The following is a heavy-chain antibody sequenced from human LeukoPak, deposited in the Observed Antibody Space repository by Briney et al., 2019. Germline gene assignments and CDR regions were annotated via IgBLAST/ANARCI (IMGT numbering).Heavy chain of an antibody. CDR3: ARDWAGGDDY. CDR1: GFTFSIYW. D-gene: IGHD1-14*01. J-gene: IGHJ4*02. V-gene: IGHV3-7*01. Sequence: GGSLRLSCAASGFTFSIYWMTWVRQAPGKGLEWVANINQDGGEKNYVASVKGRFTISRDDTKNSPYLQMNSLRAEDTALYYCARDWAGGDDYWGQGTLVTVSS. CDR2: INQDGGEK.